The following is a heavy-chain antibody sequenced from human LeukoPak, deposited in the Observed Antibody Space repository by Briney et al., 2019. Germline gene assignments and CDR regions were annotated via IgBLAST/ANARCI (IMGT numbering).Heavy chain of an antibody. CDR2: INAGNGNT. CDR3: ARVVATIFRGSAPLGY. CDR1: GYTFTNYA. V-gene: IGHV1-3*01. Sequence: ASVKVSFKASGYTFTNYAIHWVRQAPGQGLEGMGGINAGNGNTKSSQKFQGRVTITRDTSASTAYMELRSLRSEDTAVYYCARVVATIFRGSAPLGYWGQGTLVTVSS. J-gene: IGHJ4*02. D-gene: IGHD5-12*01.